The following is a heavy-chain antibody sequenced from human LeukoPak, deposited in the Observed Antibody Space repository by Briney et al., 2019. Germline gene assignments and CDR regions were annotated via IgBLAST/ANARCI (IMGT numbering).Heavy chain of an antibody. V-gene: IGHV3-7*01. CDR1: GFTFSSYW. Sequence: TGGSLRLSCAASGFTFSSYWMSWVRQAPGKGLEWVANIKQDGSEKYYVDSVKGRFTISRDNAKNSLYLQMNSLRAEDTAVYYCARDRGGSSWPGDAFDIWGQGTMVTVSS. CDR2: IKQDGSEK. J-gene: IGHJ3*02. D-gene: IGHD6-13*01. CDR3: ARDRGGSSWPGDAFDI.